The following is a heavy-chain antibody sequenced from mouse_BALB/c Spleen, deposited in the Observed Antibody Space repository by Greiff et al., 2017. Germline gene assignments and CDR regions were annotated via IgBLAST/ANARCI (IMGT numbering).Heavy chain of an antibody. J-gene: IGHJ4*01. CDR2: IWTGGGT. V-gene: IGHV2-9-2*01. CDR1: GFSLTSYD. D-gene: IGHD2-10*02. Sequence: VQLKESGPGLVAPSQSLSITCTVSGFSLTSYDISWIRQPPGKGLEWLGVIWTGGGTNYNSAFMSRLSISKDNSKSQVFLKMNSLQTDDTAIYYCVREAYGNYAMDYWGQGTSVTVSS. CDR3: VREAYGNYAMDY.